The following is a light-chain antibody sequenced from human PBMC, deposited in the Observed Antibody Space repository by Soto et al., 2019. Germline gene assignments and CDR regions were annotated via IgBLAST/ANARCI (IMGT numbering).Light chain of an antibody. CDR3: QQYSTEST. Sequence: DVEMTQSPSTLPTSIGDRVTINCRASQNDSNWLAWYQQNLGKAPKLLIYNASRLESGGRSRFSGSGSGIDFTLTINSPQSDDFATYLCQQYSTESTFGQGTKLEIK. CDR1: QNDSNW. J-gene: IGKJ2*01. V-gene: IGKV1-5*03. CDR2: NAS.